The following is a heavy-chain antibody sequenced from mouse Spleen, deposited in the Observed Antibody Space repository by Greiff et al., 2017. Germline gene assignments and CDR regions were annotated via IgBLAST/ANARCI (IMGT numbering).Heavy chain of an antibody. Sequence: EVHLVESGGGLVKPGGSLKLSCAASGFTFSSYGMSWVRQTPEKRLEWVATISGGGSYTYYPDSVKGRFTISRDNAKNNLYLQMSSLRSEDTALYYCARHEDGYGYFDVWGAGTTVTVSS. J-gene: IGHJ1*01. V-gene: IGHV5-9-2*01. CDR2: ISGGGSYT. CDR3: ARHEDGYGYFDV. CDR1: GFTFSSYG.